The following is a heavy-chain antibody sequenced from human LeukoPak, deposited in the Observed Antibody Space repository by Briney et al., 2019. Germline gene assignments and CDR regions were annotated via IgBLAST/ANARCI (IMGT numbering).Heavy chain of an antibody. V-gene: IGHV4-61*01. CDR3: TRSTNLEAFDI. CDR1: GGSFSSGTYY. CDR2: IYYSGST. J-gene: IGHJ3*02. Sequence: SETLSLTCTVSGGSFSSGTYYWSWIRQPPGKGLEWIGYIYYSGSTNYNPSLKSRVTISVDTSKNQCSLKLNSVTTVDTAVYYCTRSTNLEAFDIWGQGTMVTVSS. D-gene: IGHD2-8*01.